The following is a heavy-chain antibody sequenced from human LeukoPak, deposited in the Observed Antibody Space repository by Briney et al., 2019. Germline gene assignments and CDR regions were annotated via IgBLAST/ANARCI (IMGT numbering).Heavy chain of an antibody. CDR3: ARGGMAAAGIIDWDFDY. J-gene: IGHJ4*02. Sequence: SETLSLTCTVSGGSVSSGSCYWSWIRQPPGKGLEWIGYIYYSGSTNYNPSLKSRVTISVGTSKNQFSLKLSSVTAADTAVYYCARGGMAAAGIIDWDFDYWGQGTLVTVSS. V-gene: IGHV4-61*01. D-gene: IGHD6-13*01. CDR2: IYYSGST. CDR1: GGSVSSGSCY.